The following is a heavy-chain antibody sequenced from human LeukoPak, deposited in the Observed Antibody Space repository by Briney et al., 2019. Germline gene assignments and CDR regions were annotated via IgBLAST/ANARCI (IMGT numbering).Heavy chain of an antibody. D-gene: IGHD3-10*01. CDR3: ARGARRYSGNYYYMDV. CDR2: MNPNSGNT. V-gene: IGHV1-8*01. J-gene: IGHJ6*03. Sequence: ASVKVSCKASGYTFTRYDINWVRQATGQGLEWKGWMNPNSGNTGYAQKFQGRVTMTRNTSISTAYMELSSLRSEDTAVYYCARGARRYSGNYYYMDVWGKGTTVTVSS. CDR1: GYTFTRYD.